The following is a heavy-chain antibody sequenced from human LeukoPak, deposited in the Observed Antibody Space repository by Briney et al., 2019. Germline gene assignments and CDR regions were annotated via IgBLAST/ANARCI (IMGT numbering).Heavy chain of an antibody. J-gene: IGHJ4*02. CDR3: ARDYEYSRSPPSY. CDR1: GYTFTGYS. V-gene: IGHV1-2*02. Sequence: ASVKVSCKASGYTFTGYSMHWVRQAPGQGLEWMGWINPNSGGTNFAQKFQGRVTMTRDTSINTAYMELSRLRSVDTAVYYCARDYEYSRSPPSYWGQGTLVTVSS. D-gene: IGHD6-6*01. CDR2: INPNSGGT.